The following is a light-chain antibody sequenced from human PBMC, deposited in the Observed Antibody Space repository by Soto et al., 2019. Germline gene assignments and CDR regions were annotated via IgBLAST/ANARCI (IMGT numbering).Light chain of an antibody. CDR2: GAT. V-gene: IGKV3-20*01. CDR3: QQYGRLPIT. Sequence: SPGERATLSCRSSESLSNNYLAWYKQKPGQAPRLLISGATTRASGIPDRFSGSGSGTDFTLSINRLEPEDFVVYFCQQYGRLPITFGQGTRLEIK. J-gene: IGKJ5*01. CDR1: ESLSNNY.